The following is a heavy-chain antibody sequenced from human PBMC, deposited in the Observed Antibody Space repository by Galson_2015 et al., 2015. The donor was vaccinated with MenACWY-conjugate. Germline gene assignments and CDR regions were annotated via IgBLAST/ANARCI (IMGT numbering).Heavy chain of an antibody. V-gene: IGHV5-51*01. CDR3: ARHPPGGRGMDV. D-gene: IGHD1-26*01. Sequence: QSGAEVKKPGESLTISCKGSGYTFTTYWIGWVRQLPGKGLEWMGLISPGDSETRYSPASQGQVTISADKSISTAYVQWDSLQASDTAMYYCARHPPGGRGMDVWGQGTTVTVSS. CDR2: ISPGDSET. CDR1: GYTFTTYW. J-gene: IGHJ6*02.